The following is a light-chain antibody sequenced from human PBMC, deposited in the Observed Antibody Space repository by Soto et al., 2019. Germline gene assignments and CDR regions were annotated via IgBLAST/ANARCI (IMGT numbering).Light chain of an antibody. Sequence: QSALTQPASVSGSPGQTITISCTGSSSNVGGENYVSWYQQQPGKAPKLMIYDVSHRPFGVSDRFSGSKSGNTASLTISGLQAEDEADYYCSSFTNPNKDIFGGGTKLTVL. CDR3: SSFTNPNKDI. V-gene: IGLV2-14*03. J-gene: IGLJ2*01. CDR1: SSNVGGENY. CDR2: DVS.